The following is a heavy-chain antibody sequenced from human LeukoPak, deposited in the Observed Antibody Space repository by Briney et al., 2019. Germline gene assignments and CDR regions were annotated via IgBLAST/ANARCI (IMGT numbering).Heavy chain of an antibody. CDR3: AKSYGSGTFDY. CDR2: ISYDGSNK. V-gene: IGHV3-30*18. CDR1: GFTFSSYG. D-gene: IGHD3-10*01. J-gene: IGHJ4*02. Sequence: QPGGSLRLSCAASGFTFSSYGMHWVRQAPGKGLEWVAVISYDGSNKYYADSVKGRFTISRDNSKNTLYLQMNSLRAEDTAVYYCAKSYGSGTFDYWGQGTLVTVSS.